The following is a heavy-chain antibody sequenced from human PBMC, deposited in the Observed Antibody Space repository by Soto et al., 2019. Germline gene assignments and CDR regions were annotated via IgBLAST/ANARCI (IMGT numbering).Heavy chain of an antibody. CDR3: ARLHNYGDYMDY. V-gene: IGHV4-59*01. D-gene: IGHD4-17*01. J-gene: IGHJ4*02. CDR2: IYYSGST. CDR1: GGSISSYY. Sequence: SETLSLTCTVSGGSISSYYWSWIRQPPGKGLEWIGYIYYSGSTNYNPSLKSRVTISVDTSKNQFSLKLSSVTAADTAVYYCARLHNYGDYMDYGGRGTLVTVPQ.